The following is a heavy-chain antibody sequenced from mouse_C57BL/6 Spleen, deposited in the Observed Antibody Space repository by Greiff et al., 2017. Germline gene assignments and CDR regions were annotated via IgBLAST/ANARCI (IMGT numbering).Heavy chain of an antibody. CDR3: AREAYGSSAYFDY. Sequence: VQLQQSGPELVKPGASVKISCKASGYSFPDYYMNWVKQSTGPSLEWIGVINPNYGTTSYNQKFQGKATLTVDPSSSTAYMQLTSLTSEESAVFYGAREAYGSSAYFDYWGQGTTRTVSS. CDR1: GYSFPDYY. CDR2: INPNYGTT. V-gene: IGHV1-39*01. D-gene: IGHD1-1*01. J-gene: IGHJ2*01.